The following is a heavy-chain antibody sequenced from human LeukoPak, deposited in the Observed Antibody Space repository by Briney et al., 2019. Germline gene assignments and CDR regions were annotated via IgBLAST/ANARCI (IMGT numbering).Heavy chain of an antibody. D-gene: IGHD5-24*01. CDR3: ARAPPGRDGYSEY. Sequence: PGGSLRLSCAASGFTFSSYAMHWVRQAPGKGLEYLSAISSDGSNTYYANSVRGRFTISRDNSKNTLYLQMGSLRAEDMAVYYCARAPPGRDGYSEYWGQGTVVTVST. J-gene: IGHJ4*02. CDR2: ISSDGSNT. CDR1: GFTFSSYA. V-gene: IGHV3-64*01.